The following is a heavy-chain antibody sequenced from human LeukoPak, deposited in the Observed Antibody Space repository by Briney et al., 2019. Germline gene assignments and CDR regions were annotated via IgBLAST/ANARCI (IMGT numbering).Heavy chain of an antibody. Sequence: ASVKVSCKASGYTFTSYAMNWVRQAPGQGLEWMGWINTNTGNPTYAQGFTGRFVFSLDTSVSTAYLQISSLKAEDTAVYYCARDGPAYDILTGYYGQADYWGQGTLVTVSS. V-gene: IGHV7-4-1*02. CDR2: INTNTGNP. CDR1: GYTFTSYA. D-gene: IGHD3-9*01. J-gene: IGHJ4*02. CDR3: ARDGPAYDILTGYYGQADY.